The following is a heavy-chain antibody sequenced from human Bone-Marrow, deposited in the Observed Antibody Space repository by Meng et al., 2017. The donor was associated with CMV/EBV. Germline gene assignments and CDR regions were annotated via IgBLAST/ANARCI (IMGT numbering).Heavy chain of an antibody. CDR1: RFTFSRYS. CDR3: VLGGATTPFDY. Sequence: GESLKISCVASRFTFSRYSINWVRQAPGKGLEWVSYISGSSSTIYYADSVKGRFTISRDNAKNSLYLQMNSLRADDTAVYYCVLGGATTPFDYWGQGTLVTVSS. J-gene: IGHJ4*02. CDR2: ISGSSSTI. V-gene: IGHV3-48*04. D-gene: IGHD5-12*01.